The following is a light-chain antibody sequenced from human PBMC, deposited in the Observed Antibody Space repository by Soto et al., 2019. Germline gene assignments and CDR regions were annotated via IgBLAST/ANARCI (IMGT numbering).Light chain of an antibody. J-gene: IGKJ3*01. V-gene: IGKV3-11*01. Sequence: EIVLTQSPTLSLSPGERATLSCRASQSVSNYLAWYQQKPGQAPRLLIYDASNRATGIPARFTGSGSGTDFTLTISSLEPEDFAVYYCQQRSNWPPLFGPGTKVDIK. CDR2: DAS. CDR3: QQRSNWPPL. CDR1: QSVSNY.